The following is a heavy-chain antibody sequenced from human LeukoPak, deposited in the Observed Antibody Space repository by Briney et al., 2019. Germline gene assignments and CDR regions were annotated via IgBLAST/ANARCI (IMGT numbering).Heavy chain of an antibody. D-gene: IGHD1-26*01. CDR1: GGSISSGSYY. Sequence: PSQTLSLTCTVSGGSISSGSYYWSWIRQPAGRGLEWIGRIYTSGSTNYNPSLKSRVTISVDTSKNQFSLKLSSVTAADTAVYYCARGRGANWFDPWGQGTLVTVSS. V-gene: IGHV4-61*02. CDR3: ARGRGANWFDP. CDR2: IYTSGST. J-gene: IGHJ5*02.